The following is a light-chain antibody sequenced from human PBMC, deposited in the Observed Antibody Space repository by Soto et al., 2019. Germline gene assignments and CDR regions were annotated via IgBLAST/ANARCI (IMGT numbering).Light chain of an antibody. CDR1: SSNIGAGYD. CDR3: QSYDNILSGPL. Sequence: QSVLTQPPSVSGAPGQRVTISCTGSSSNIGAGYDVHWYQQLPGTAPKLLIYGDSNRPSGVPDRFSGSKSGTSASLAITGLRAEDEADYYCQSYDNILSGPLFGGGTKLTVL. V-gene: IGLV1-40*01. J-gene: IGLJ3*02. CDR2: GDS.